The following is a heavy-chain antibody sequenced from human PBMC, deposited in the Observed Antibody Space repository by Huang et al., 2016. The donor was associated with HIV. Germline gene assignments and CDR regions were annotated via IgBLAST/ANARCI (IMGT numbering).Heavy chain of an antibody. J-gene: IGHJ3*02. CDR2: LNTGTGKA. CDR3: VRVRRVMDTYCVADCSTLEAFDI. V-gene: IGHV7-4-1*02. Sequence: QVQLVQSGSELKKPGASVKVSCKASGYTFTNYGVHWVRQAPGQGLEWMGVLNTGTGKARCAQGLRGGFVFSVERSVNTASLKISSLKAADSAIYYCVRVRRVMDTYCVADCSTLEAFDIWGQGTVVTVSA. D-gene: IGHD2-21*02. CDR1: GYTFTNYG.